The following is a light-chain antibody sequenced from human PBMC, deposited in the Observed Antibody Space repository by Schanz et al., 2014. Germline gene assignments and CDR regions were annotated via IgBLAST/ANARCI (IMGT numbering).Light chain of an antibody. CDR3: SSYTSGSAWV. CDR1: SSDVGGYNY. Sequence: QSALTQPASVSGSPGQSIIISCTGTSSDVGGYNYVSWYQQHPGKAPKLMIYDVSNRPSGVSNRFSASKSGNTASLTISGLQTEDEADYYCSSYTSGSAWVFGGGTKLTVL. CDR2: DVS. J-gene: IGLJ3*02. V-gene: IGLV2-14*03.